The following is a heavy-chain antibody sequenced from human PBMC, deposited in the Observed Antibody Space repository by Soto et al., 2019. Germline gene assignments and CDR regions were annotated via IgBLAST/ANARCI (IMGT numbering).Heavy chain of an antibody. CDR2: INHSGST. V-gene: IGHV4-34*01. CDR3: ARSGYRAVAGTCGY. CDR1: GGSFSGYY. Sequence: SETLSLTCAVYGGSFSGYYWSWIRQPPGKGLEWIGEINHSGSTNYNPSLKSRVTISVDTSKNQFSLKLSSVTAADTAVYYCARSGYRAVAGTCGYWGQGTLVTVSS. D-gene: IGHD6-19*01. J-gene: IGHJ4*02.